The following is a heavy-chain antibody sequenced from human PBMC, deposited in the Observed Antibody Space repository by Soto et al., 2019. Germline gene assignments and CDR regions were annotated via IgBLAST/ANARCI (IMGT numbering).Heavy chain of an antibody. Sequence: GESLKISCKGSGYRFSSYWIAWVRQMPGKGLEWMGIIYPGDSDTIYSPSFQGQVTFSADKSTSTAYLQWSSLKASDTAMYYCARQGSNGAYYYYGMDVWGQGTTVTVSS. CDR2: IYPGDSDT. CDR1: GYRFSSYW. D-gene: IGHD2-8*01. V-gene: IGHV5-51*01. CDR3: ARQGSNGAYYYYGMDV. J-gene: IGHJ6*02.